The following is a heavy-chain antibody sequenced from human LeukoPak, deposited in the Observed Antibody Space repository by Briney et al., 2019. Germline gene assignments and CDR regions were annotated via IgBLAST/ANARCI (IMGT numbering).Heavy chain of an antibody. D-gene: IGHD3-10*01. Sequence: GASVTVSCKASGGTFSSYAISWVRQAPGQGLEWMGGIIPIFGTANYAQKFQGRVTITADESTSTAYMELSSLRSEDTAVYYCAREKDTYYYGSGSYLPNYFDYWGQGTLVTVSS. V-gene: IGHV1-69*13. CDR2: IIPIFGTA. CDR1: GGTFSSYA. J-gene: IGHJ4*02. CDR3: AREKDTYYYGSGSYLPNYFDY.